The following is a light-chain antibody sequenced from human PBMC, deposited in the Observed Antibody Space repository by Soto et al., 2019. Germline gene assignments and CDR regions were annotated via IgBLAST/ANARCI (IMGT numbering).Light chain of an antibody. CDR1: QSLLHSNGYNY. J-gene: IGKJ4*01. Sequence: DIVMTQSPLSLPVTPGEPASISCRSSQSLLHSNGYNYLDLYLQKPGQSPQLLIYLGSNRASGVPERFSGSGSDPAFTLKISSVEADDVGVYHCLQALLTPPIFSGGTLVEIK. CDR3: LQALLTPPI. V-gene: IGKV2-28*01. CDR2: LGS.